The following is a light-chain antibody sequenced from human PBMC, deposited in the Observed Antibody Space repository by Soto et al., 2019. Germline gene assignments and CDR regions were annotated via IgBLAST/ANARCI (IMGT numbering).Light chain of an antibody. V-gene: IGLV2-14*03. J-gene: IGLJ2*01. CDR1: SSDVGGYNY. CDR3: SSYTSSTTLVV. CDR2: DDS. Sequence: QSALTQPASVSGSPGQSITISCSGTSSDVGGYNYVSWYQQHPGKAPKLMIFDDSDRPSGVSYRFSGSKSGNTASLTISGLQAEDEADYYCSSYTSSTTLVVFGGGTKLTVL.